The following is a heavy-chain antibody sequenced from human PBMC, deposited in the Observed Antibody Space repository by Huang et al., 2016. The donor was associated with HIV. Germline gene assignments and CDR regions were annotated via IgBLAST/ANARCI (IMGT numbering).Heavy chain of an antibody. CDR2: IKIDGRTT. Sequence: EEHLVESGGGLVQPGGSVRLSCEASGFKFSNYWMQWVRQAPGKGLMWGSRIKIDGRTTDYADSVKGRFTISRDNAKNTLYLQMSSLTAEDTAIYYCARAGGFEIWGQGTVVTVSS. CDR1: GFKFSNYW. CDR3: ARAGGFEI. D-gene: IGHD2-15*01. J-gene: IGHJ3*02. V-gene: IGHV3-74*01.